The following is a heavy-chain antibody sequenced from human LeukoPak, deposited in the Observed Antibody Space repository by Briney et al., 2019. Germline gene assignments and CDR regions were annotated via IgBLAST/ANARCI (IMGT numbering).Heavy chain of an antibody. J-gene: IGHJ6*02. Sequence: GGSLRLLCAASRFTFNNYGKHWARQAPGKGLEWVAVIWYDGNNKYYADSVKVRLTVSRDNSKNTLSLQLNSLRAEDTALYHCARDRGYYDSSGYRPRNYAMDVWGQGTTVTVSS. CDR3: ARDRGYYDSSGYRPRNYAMDV. V-gene: IGHV3-33*01. CDR2: IWYDGNNK. D-gene: IGHD3-22*01. CDR1: RFTFNNYG.